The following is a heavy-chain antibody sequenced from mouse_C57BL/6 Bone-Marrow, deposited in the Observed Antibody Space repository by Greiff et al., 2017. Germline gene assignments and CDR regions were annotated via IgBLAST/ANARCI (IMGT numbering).Heavy chain of an antibody. CDR1: GFTFSSYA. CDR3: ARGAQLRLAWFAY. Sequence: DVKLVESGGGLVKPGGSLKLSCAASGFTFSSYAMSWVRQTPEKRLEWVATISDGGSYTYYPDNVKGRFTISRDNAKNNLYLQMSHLKSEDTAMYYCARGAQLRLAWFAYWGQGTLVTVSA. J-gene: IGHJ3*01. V-gene: IGHV5-4*03. D-gene: IGHD3-2*02. CDR2: ISDGGSYT.